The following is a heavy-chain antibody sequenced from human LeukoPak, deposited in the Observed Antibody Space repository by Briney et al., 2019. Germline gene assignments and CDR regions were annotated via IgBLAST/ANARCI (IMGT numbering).Heavy chain of an antibody. D-gene: IGHD5-24*01. Sequence: PGGSLRLSCAASGFTVSGNYVIWVRQAPGRGLEWVSVIYTGGSTYYADSVKGRFTISRDNSKNTVYLQMNSLRAEGTAMYYCARGEFGRWYFDYWGPGTLVTVSS. CDR3: ARGEFGRWYFDY. CDR2: IYTGGST. J-gene: IGHJ4*02. CDR1: GFTVSGNY. V-gene: IGHV3-66*01.